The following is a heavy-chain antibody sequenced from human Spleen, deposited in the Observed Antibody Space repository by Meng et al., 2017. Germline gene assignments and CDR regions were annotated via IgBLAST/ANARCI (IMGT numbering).Heavy chain of an antibody. D-gene: IGHD5-12*01. Sequence: LQESGPVLVKPSETLSLTCTVSGGSISSAGFFWSWIRHHPGKGLEWIVSVYYNGNTYSNPALKSRVTSSVDTSKNQFSLRLTSVTVADTAMYCCARDRLRQLDSWGPGTLVTVSS. CDR3: ARDRLRQLDS. CDR1: GGSISSAGFF. V-gene: IGHV4-31*03. CDR2: VYYNGNT. J-gene: IGHJ4*02.